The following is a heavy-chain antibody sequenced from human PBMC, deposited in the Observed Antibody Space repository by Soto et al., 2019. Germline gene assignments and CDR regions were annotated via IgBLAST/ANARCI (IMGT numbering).Heavy chain of an antibody. CDR1: GYSISSGYY. CDR2: IYHSGST. CDR3: ASLIEVPGTIRY. V-gene: IGHV4-38-2*01. J-gene: IGHJ4*02. Sequence: SETLCLSCAISGYSISSGYYWGCIRQPPVKGLEWIGSIYHSGSTYYNPSLKSRVTISVDTSKNQLSLKLSSVTAADTAVYYCASLIEVPGTIRYWGQGTLVTVSS. D-gene: IGHD6-19*01.